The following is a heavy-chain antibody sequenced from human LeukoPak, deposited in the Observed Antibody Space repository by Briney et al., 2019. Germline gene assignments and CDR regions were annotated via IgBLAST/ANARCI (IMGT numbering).Heavy chain of an antibody. CDR2: IIPIFDTT. J-gene: IGHJ6*03. D-gene: IGHD3-10*01. V-gene: IGHV1-69*06. CDR1: GGTFSSYA. Sequence: GASVKVACKASGGTFSSYAINWVRQAPGQGLEWMGGIIPIFDTTNYAQNFQGRVTITADKSTNTAYIELSRLRSEDTAVYYCARAIRGSKIASRYYIYYMDIWGKGTTVTVSS. CDR3: ARAIRGSKIASRYYIYYMDI.